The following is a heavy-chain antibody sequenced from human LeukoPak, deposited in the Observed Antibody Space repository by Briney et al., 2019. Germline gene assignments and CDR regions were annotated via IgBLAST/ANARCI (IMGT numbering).Heavy chain of an antibody. CDR3: ARDGTPQGDYYFDY. J-gene: IGHJ4*01. V-gene: IGHV4-61*01. D-gene: IGHD2-21*02. CDR1: GGSVSSGSYY. Sequence: SETLYLTCVVSGGSVSSGSYYWSCIRQPPGKGLEWIGYIYYSGSTNYNPSLNTRVTISVDTSKNQFSLKLSSVTAADTAVYYCARDGTPQGDYYFDYWGHGNLVTVSS. CDR2: IYYSGST.